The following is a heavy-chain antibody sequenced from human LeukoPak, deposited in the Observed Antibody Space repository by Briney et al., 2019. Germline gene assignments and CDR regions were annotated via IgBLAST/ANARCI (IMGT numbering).Heavy chain of an antibody. V-gene: IGHV1-8*01. CDR2: MNPNSGNT. D-gene: IGHD6-13*01. CDR1: GYIFTSYD. CDR3: ALEAAAGSFDY. Sequence: ASVKVSCKASGYIFTSYDINWVRQATGQGLEWMGWMNPNSGNTGYAQKFQGRVTMTRDTSISTAYMELSRLRSDDTAVYYCALEAAAGSFDYWGQGTLVTVSS. J-gene: IGHJ4*02.